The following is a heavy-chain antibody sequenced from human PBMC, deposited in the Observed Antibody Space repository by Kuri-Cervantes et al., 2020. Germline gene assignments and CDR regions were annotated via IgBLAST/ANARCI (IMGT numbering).Heavy chain of an antibody. J-gene: IGHJ5*02. D-gene: IGHD3-10*01. V-gene: IGHV1-2*02. Sequence: ASVKVSCKASGYTFTGYYMHWVRQAPGQGLEWMGWINPNSGGTNYAQEFQGRVTMTRDTSISTAYMELSRLRSDDTAVYYCARARITMVRGVHEGWFDPWGQGTLVTVSS. CDR3: ARARITMVRGVHEGWFDP. CDR2: INPNSGGT. CDR1: GYTFTGYY.